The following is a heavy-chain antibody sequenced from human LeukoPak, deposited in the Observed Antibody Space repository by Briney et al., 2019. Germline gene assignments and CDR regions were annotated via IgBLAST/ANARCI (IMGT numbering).Heavy chain of an antibody. Sequence: SETLSPTCTVSGGSLSSHYWSWIRQPPGKGMEWIGYIYYSGSTNYNPSLTSRVTISVDPSKNQLSLRLTAVTAADPAVCTCGSYYEDAFDMWRQETMVSVPS. J-gene: IGHJ3*02. V-gene: IGHV4-59*11. D-gene: IGHD3-22*01. CDR2: IYYSGST. CDR1: GGSLSSHY. CDR3: GSYYEDAFDM.